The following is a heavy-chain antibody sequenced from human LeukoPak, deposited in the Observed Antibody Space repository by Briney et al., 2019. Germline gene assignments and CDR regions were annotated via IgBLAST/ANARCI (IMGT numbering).Heavy chain of an antibody. V-gene: IGHV3-23*01. D-gene: IGHD2-15*01. CDR2: ITGSGNST. Sequence: GGSLRLPCAASGLTFSGSAMSWVRQAPGKGLERVSLITGSGNSTYYADSVKGRFTISRDNSKNTVYLQMNSLRAEDTAVYYCAKVLVLVSANRFYFDYWGQGTLVTVSS. CDR1: GLTFSGSA. J-gene: IGHJ4*02. CDR3: AKVLVLVSANRFYFDY.